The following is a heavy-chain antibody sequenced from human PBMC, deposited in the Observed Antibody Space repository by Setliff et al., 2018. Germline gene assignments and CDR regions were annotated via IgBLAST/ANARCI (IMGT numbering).Heavy chain of an antibody. V-gene: IGHV4-39*07. D-gene: IGHD3-10*01. CDR2: ISYSGGV. CDR3: ARGPGFRSGTWSLDL. CDR1: GVTIGGNNYYY. J-gene: IGHJ5*02. Sequence: SETLSLTCSLSGVTIGGNNYYYWAWIRQPPGKGLEWIGTISYSGGVFYNPSLKSRVAISADTSRIQFSLKLRSVTAADTAVYYCARGPGFRSGTWSLDLWGQGTQVTV.